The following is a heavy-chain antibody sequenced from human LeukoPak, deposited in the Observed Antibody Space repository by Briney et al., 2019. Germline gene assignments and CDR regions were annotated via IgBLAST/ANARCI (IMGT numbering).Heavy chain of an antibody. CDR1: GFTFSSYA. D-gene: IGHD1-26*01. Sequence: PGGSLRLSCAASGFTFSSYAMSWVRQAPGKGLEWVSAISGSGGSTYYADSVKGRFTISRDNAKNSLYLQMNSLRAEDTAVYYCARDPIHSGSYSDAFDIWGQGTMVTVSS. CDR3: ARDPIHSGSYSDAFDI. CDR2: ISGSGGST. V-gene: IGHV3-23*01. J-gene: IGHJ3*02.